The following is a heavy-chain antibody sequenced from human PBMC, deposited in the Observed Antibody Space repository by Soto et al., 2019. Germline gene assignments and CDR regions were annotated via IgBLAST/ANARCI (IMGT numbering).Heavy chain of an antibody. CDR1: GYTFTSYG. CDR2: ISAYNGNT. V-gene: IGHV1-18*01. Sequence: QVQLVQSGAEVKKPGASVKVSCKASGYTFTSYGISWVRQAPGQGLEWMGWISAYNGNTNYAQKLQGRVTMTTDTSTSTAYMELRSLGSDDTAVYYCAREGDYGGYAVVGFYYYYMDVWGKGTTVTVSS. D-gene: IGHD4-17*01. CDR3: AREGDYGGYAVVGFYYYYMDV. J-gene: IGHJ6*03.